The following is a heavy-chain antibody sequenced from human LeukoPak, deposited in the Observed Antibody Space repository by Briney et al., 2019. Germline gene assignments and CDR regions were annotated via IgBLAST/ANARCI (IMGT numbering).Heavy chain of an antibody. V-gene: IGHV4-31*03. D-gene: IGHD1-26*01. CDR3: ARSRAFNSGAFDP. CDR1: GGSISSGGYY. J-gene: IGHJ5*02. CDR2: IYYSGST. Sequence: SQTLSLTCTVSGGSISSGGYYWSWIRQHPGKGLEWIGYIYYSGSTYYNPSLKSRVTISVDTSKNQFSLRLNSVTAADTAVYYCARSRAFNSGAFDPWGQGSLVTVSS.